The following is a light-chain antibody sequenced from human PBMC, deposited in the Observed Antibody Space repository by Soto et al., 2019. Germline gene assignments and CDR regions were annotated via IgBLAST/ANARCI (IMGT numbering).Light chain of an antibody. CDR2: DAS. Sequence: EIVLKQSPATLSLSPGERATLACRASQSVSSYLTWYQQKPVQAPRPLIYDASNRSIGIPARFSGRGSGTDFTLTISKQDPEDYTVYNCQQLSNGPTFCQGTRLEI. CDR1: QSVSSY. J-gene: IGKJ5*01. V-gene: IGKV3-11*01. CDR3: QQLSNGPT.